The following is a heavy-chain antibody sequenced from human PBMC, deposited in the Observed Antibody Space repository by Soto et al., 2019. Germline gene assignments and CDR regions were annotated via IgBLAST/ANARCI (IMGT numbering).Heavy chain of an antibody. CDR3: TTIPTLSLALRYFDWLFQPDAFDI. D-gene: IGHD3-9*01. Sequence: PGGSLRLSCAASGFTFSNAWMSWVRQAPGKGLEWVGRIKSKTDGGTTDYAAPVKGRFTISRDDSKNTLYLQMNSLKTEDTAVYYCTTIPTLSLALRYFDWLFQPDAFDIWGQGTMVT. CDR1: GFTFSNAW. CDR2: IKSKTDGGTT. V-gene: IGHV3-15*01. J-gene: IGHJ3*02.